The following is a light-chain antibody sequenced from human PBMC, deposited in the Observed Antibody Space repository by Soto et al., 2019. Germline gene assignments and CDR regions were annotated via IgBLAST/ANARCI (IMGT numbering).Light chain of an antibody. Sequence: DIVMTQSPDSLAVSLGERATINCKSSQSVLYSSNNKNYLAWYQQKPGQPPKLLIYWASTRESRVPDRFSGSGSGTDFTLTISSLQAEDVAVYYCQQYYSLGTFGQGTKVEIK. V-gene: IGKV4-1*01. CDR3: QQYYSLGT. J-gene: IGKJ1*01. CDR1: QSVLYSSNNKNY. CDR2: WAS.